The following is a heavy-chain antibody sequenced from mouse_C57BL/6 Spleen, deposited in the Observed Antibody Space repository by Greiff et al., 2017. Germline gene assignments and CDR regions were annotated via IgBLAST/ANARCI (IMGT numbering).Heavy chain of an antibody. CDR3: ASGGGLRFAY. D-gene: IGHD2-4*01. V-gene: IGHV1-61*01. J-gene: IGHJ3*01. CDR2: IYPSDSET. CDR1: GYTFTSYW. Sequence: VQLQQPGAELVRPGSSVKLSCKASGYTFTSYWMDWVKQRPGQGLEWIGNIYPSDSETNYNQKFKDKATLTVDKSSSTAYMQLSSLTSEVSAVYYWASGGGLRFAYWGQGTLVTVSA.